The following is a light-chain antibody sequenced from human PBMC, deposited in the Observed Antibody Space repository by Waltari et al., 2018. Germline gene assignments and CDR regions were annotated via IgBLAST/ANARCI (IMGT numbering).Light chain of an antibody. CDR1: QSVSKY. J-gene: IGKJ1*01. Sequence: ELVLTQPPGTLSLSPGERATLSCRASQSVSKYLAWYQQKPGQAPRLLIYHASTRAAGIPDRFSGSGYGTDFSLTISRLEAEDFAVYYCQHYVSLPATFGQGTKVEIK. V-gene: IGKV3-20*01. CDR2: HAS. CDR3: QHYVSLPAT.